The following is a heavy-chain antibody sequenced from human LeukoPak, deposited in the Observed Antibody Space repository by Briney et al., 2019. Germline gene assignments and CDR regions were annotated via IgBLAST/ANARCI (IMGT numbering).Heavy chain of an antibody. CDR1: GYSFTSYY. CDR2: INPSGTSP. CDR3: ARGYHYDSGVYHLFDY. Sequence: ASVKVSCKASGYSFTSYYMHWVRQAPGQGLEWMGIINPSGTSPNYAQKFQGRVTMTRDTSTSTVYMELSSLRSEDTAVYYCARGYHYDSGVYHLFDYWGQGTLVTVSS. D-gene: IGHD3-22*01. J-gene: IGHJ4*02. V-gene: IGHV1-46*01.